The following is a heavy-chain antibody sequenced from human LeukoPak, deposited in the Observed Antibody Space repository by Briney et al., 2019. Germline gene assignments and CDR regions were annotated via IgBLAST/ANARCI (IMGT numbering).Heavy chain of an antibody. CDR2: IYYSGST. CDR1: GGSISSSSYY. V-gene: IGHV4-39*01. CDR3: ARLQWFGELLLPFDY. D-gene: IGHD3-10*01. Sequence: PSETLSLTCTVSGGSISSSSYYWGWIRQPPGKGLEWIGSIYYSGSTYYNPSLKSRVTISVDTSKNQFSLKLSSVTAADTAVYYCARLQWFGELLLPFDYWGQGTLVTVSS. J-gene: IGHJ4*02.